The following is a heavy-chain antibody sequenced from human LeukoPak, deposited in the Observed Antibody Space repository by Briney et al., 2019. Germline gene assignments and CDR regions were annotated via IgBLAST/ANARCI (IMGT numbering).Heavy chain of an antibody. D-gene: IGHD3-3*01. CDR2: INHSGST. J-gene: IGHJ4*02. CDR1: GVSFSGYY. Sequence: SETLSLTCAVYGVSFSGYYWSWIRQPPGKGLEWIGEINHSGSTNYNPSLKSRVTISVDTSKNQFSLKLSSVTAADTAVYYCARPHRDDFWSGYYYDYWGQGTLVTVSS. V-gene: IGHV4-34*01. CDR3: ARPHRDDFWSGYYYDY.